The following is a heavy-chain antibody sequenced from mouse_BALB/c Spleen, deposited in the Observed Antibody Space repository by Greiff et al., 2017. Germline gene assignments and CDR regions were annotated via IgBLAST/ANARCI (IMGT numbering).Heavy chain of an antibody. V-gene: IGHV3-6*02. CDR2: ISYDGSN. D-gene: IGHD1-1*01. CDR1: GYSITSGYY. CDR3: ARGGIITTVVAKAY. J-gene: IGHJ3*01. Sequence: EVKLVESGPGLVKPSQSLSLTCSVTGYSITSGYYWNWIRQFPGNKLEWMGYISYDGSNNYNPSLKNRISITRDTSKNQFFLKLNSVTTEDTATYYCARGGIITTVVAKAYWGQGTLVTVSA.